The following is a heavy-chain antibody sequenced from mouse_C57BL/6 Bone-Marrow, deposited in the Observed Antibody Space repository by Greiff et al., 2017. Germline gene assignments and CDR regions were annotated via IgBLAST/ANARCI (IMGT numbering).Heavy chain of an antibody. Sequence: VQLQQSVAELVRPGASVKLSCTASGFNIKNTYMHWVKQRPEQGLEWIGRIDPADGNTKYAPKFPGKATITADTSSNTAYLQLSSLTSEDTAMDYCAGYYSPFYAMDDWGQGTSVTVSS. J-gene: IGHJ4*01. CDR3: AGYYSPFYAMDD. V-gene: IGHV14-3*01. CDR2: IDPADGNT. D-gene: IGHD2-12*01. CDR1: GFNIKNTY.